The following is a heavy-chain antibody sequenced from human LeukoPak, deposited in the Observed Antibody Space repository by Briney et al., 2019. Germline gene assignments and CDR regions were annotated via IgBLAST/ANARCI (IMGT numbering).Heavy chain of an antibody. CDR2: ISGDGGST. CDR1: GFTFDDYA. CDR3: AKGFSRIAAAGTEVNY. J-gene: IGHJ4*02. V-gene: IGHV3-43*02. D-gene: IGHD6-13*01. Sequence: GGSLRLSCAASGFTFDDYAMHWVRHAPGKGLEWVSLISGDGGSTYYADSVKGRFTISRDNSKNSLYLQMNSLRTEDTALYYCAKGFSRIAAAGTEVNYWGQGTLVTVSS.